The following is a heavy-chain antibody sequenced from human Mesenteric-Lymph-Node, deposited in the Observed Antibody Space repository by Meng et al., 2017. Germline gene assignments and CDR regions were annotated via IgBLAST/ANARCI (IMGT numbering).Heavy chain of an antibody. CDR2: IDNRGGA. V-gene: IGHV4-59*12. J-gene: IGHJ5*02. D-gene: IGHD3-10*01. Sequence: ESGPELVKPSETLSLTCTFSGDSISSYYWSWIRQPPGKGLDWIGQIDNRGGASYNPSLKSRVTMSVDKSKNQMSLELTSVTAADTAVYFCATHFGFSFDPWGQGTLVTVSS. CDR1: GDSISSYY. CDR3: ATHFGFSFDP.